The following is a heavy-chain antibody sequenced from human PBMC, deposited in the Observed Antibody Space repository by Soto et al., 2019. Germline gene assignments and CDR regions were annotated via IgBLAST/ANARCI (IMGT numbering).Heavy chain of an antibody. Sequence: QVQLQQSGPGLVKPSQTLSLTCTVSGGSISYEYYHCTWIRQSPGKVLEWIGYIHYIGSIIYNPSFKSRVTISVDTSKTQFSLQLSSVTAADTAMYFCAREDDGGDRDYYGLDVWGQGTTVTVSS. D-gene: IGHD2-21*02. CDR3: AREDDGGDRDYYGLDV. V-gene: IGHV4-30-4*08. CDR2: IHYIGSI. CDR1: GGSISYEYYH. J-gene: IGHJ6*02.